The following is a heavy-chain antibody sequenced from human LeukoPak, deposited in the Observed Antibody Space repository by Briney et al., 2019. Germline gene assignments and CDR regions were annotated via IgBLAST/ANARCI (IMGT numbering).Heavy chain of an antibody. J-gene: IGHJ6*02. D-gene: IGHD2-15*01. CDR3: ARTIGYCSGGNCYPYYYGMDV. CDR1: GGSISTYY. CDR2: IFYSGST. Sequence: KPSETLSLTCTVSGGSISTYYWSWIQQPPGKGLEWIGYIFYSGSTNYNPSLKSRVTISVDTSKNQFSLKLSSVTAADTAVYYCARTIGYCSGGNCYPYYYGMDVWGQGTTVTVSS. V-gene: IGHV4-59*01.